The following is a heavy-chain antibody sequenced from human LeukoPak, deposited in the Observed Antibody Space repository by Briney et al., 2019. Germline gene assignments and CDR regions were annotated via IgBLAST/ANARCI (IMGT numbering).Heavy chain of an antibody. J-gene: IGHJ4*02. V-gene: IGHV4-59*01. Sequence: PSETLSLTCSVSRGSISGYYWSWIRQPPGKVLEWIAYIYYSGTTNYNPSLNSRVTISVDTSNNHFSLKLSSVTAADTAVYYCARGRQYFDHWGQGTLVTVSS. CDR1: RGSISGYY. CDR3: ARGRQYFDH. CDR2: IYYSGTT.